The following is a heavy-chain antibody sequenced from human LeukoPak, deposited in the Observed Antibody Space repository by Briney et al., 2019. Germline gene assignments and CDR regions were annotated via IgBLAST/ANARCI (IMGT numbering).Heavy chain of an antibody. D-gene: IGHD3-3*01. CDR1: GTFTDYS. V-gene: IGHV1-69*02. CDR2: IIPILGQT. J-gene: IGHJ5*02. CDR3: VVSGYYYDWFDP. Sequence: SVSVSCKASGTFTDYSISWVRQAPGQGLEWMGRIIPILGQTDYTQKFHDRATFTADKSTTTAYMELTSLNSEDTAIYYCVVSGYYYDWFDPWGQGTLVTV.